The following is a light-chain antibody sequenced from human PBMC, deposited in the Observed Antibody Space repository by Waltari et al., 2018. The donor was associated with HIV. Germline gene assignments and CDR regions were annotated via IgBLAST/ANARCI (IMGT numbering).Light chain of an antibody. CDR3: QSYDSRLSGSV. Sequence: QSALTQPPSVSGAPGQRVTISCTGTSSNIGTGSDVHWYQQLPGTAPKLLISPNTNRPSGLPDRFSGAKSGTSASLAITGLQAEDEADYYCQSYDSRLSGSVFGGGTKLTVL. CDR2: PNT. V-gene: IGLV1-40*01. CDR1: SSNIGTGSD. J-gene: IGLJ3*02.